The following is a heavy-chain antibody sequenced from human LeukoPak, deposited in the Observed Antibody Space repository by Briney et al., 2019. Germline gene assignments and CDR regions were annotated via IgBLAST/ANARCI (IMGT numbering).Heavy chain of an antibody. D-gene: IGHD3-3*01. CDR3: ARGPHDFWGGYRPINFDY. J-gene: IGHJ4*02. CDR1: GGSFSGYY. CDR2: INHSGST. V-gene: IGHV4-34*01. Sequence: SETLSLTCAVYGGSFSGYYWSWIRQPPGKGLEWIGEINHSGSTNYNPSLKSRVTISVDTSKNQFSLKLSSVTAADTAVYYCARGPHDFWGGYRPINFDYWGQGTLVTVSS.